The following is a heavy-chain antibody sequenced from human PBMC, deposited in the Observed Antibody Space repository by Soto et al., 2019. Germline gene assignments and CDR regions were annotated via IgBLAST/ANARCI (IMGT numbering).Heavy chain of an antibody. CDR2: IGDSGDTT. CDR3: ARVDTSAPDY. Sequence: GGSLRLSCAASGFTFSSYAMSWVRQGPGNGLNWVSAIGDSGDTTYYAASVKGRFTIPRDNSKNTLSLQMNSLRAEDTGVYYCARVDTSAPDYWGQGTLVTVS. J-gene: IGHJ4*02. CDR1: GFTFSSYA. V-gene: IGHV3-23*01. D-gene: IGHD5-18*01.